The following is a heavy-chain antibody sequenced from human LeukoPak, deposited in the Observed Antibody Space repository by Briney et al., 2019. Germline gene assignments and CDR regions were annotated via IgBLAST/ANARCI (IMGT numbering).Heavy chain of an antibody. CDR3: ARQTGSGLFILP. D-gene: IGHD3/OR15-3a*01. J-gene: IGHJ4*02. CDR1: GGSINSSTYY. Sequence: PSKTLSLTCTVSGGSINSSTYYWGWIRQPPGKGLEWIGSIYYSGSTYYNASLKSQVSISIDTSKNQFSLRLTSVTAADTAVYYCARQTGSGLFILPGGQGTLVTVSS. CDR2: IYYSGST. V-gene: IGHV4-39*01.